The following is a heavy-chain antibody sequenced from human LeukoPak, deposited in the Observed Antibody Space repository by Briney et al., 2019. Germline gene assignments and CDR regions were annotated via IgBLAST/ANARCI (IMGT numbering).Heavy chain of an antibody. CDR1: GFTFSSYW. V-gene: IGHV3-7*01. CDR3: ARGPFVVIAY. D-gene: IGHD2-21*01. Sequence: GGSLRFSCVGSGFTFSSYWMSWVRQAPGKGLEWVANINQDGSEKYYVDSVKGRFTISRDNAKNSLYLQMNSLRAEDTAVYYCARGPFVVIAYWGQGTPVTVSS. J-gene: IGHJ4*02. CDR2: INQDGSEK.